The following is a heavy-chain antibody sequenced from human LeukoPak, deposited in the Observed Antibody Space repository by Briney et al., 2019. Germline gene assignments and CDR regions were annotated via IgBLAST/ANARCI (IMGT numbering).Heavy chain of an antibody. J-gene: IGHJ4*02. CDR1: GFTFSSYA. D-gene: IGHD3-10*01. Sequence: GGSLRLSCAASGFTFSSYAMSWVRQAPGQGLEWVSAISGSGGSTYYADSVKGRFTISRDNSKNTLYLQMNSLRAEDTAVYYCAKRRYYYGSGSYYIPGTLDYWGQGTLVTVSS. CDR2: ISGSGGST. V-gene: IGHV3-23*01. CDR3: AKRRYYYGSGSYYIPGTLDY.